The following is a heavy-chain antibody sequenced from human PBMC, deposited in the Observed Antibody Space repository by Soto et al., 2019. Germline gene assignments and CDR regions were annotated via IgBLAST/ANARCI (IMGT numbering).Heavy chain of an antibody. V-gene: IGHV5-10-1*01. CDR1: GYSFTSYW. CDR3: ERRPLYYYDSSAGGAFDI. CDR2: IDPSDSYT. D-gene: IGHD3-22*01. Sequence: GESLKISCKGSGYSFTSYWISWVRQMPGKGLEWMGRIDPSDSYTNYSPSFQGHVTISADKSISTAYLQWSSLKASDTAMYYCERRPLYYYDSSAGGAFDIWGQGTMVTVS. J-gene: IGHJ3*02.